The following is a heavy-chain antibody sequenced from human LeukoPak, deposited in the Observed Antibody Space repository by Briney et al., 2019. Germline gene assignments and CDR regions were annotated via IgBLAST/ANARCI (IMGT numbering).Heavy chain of an antibody. V-gene: IGHV4-59*08. D-gene: IGHD1-26*01. Sequence: SETLSLTCTVSGGSISSYYWSWIRQPPGKGLKWIGYIYYSGSTNYNPSLKSRVTISVDTSKNQFSLKLSSVTAADTAVYYCALGVVGATTGPFDYWGQGTLVTVSS. J-gene: IGHJ4*02. CDR1: GGSISSYY. CDR3: ALGVVGATTGPFDY. CDR2: IYYSGST.